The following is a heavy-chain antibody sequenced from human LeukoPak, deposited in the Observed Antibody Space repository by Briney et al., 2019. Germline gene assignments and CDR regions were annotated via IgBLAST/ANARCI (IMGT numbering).Heavy chain of an antibody. J-gene: IGHJ4*02. CDR3: ARGHTMVTPPGDY. D-gene: IGHD3-10*01. CDR1: GFTFSSYG. Sequence: GGSLRLSCAASGFTFSSYGMHWVRQAPGKGLEWVAVIWYDGSNKYYADSVKGRFTISRDNSKNTLYLQMNSLRAEDTAVYYCARGHTMVTPPGDYWGQGTLVTVSS. CDR2: IWYDGSNK. V-gene: IGHV3-33*01.